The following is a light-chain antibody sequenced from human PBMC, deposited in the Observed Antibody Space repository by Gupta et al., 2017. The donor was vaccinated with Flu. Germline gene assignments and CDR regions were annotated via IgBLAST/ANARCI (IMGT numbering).Light chain of an antibody. Sequence: QSALPQPASVPGSPGQSITISCTGTSSDVGASNSVSWYQHPPGKAPKLMIYDVSDRPAGVADRFSGSKSGNTASLTISGLQAEDEADYYCTSYTTRSTVVFGGGTKLTVL. CDR1: SSDVGASNS. J-gene: IGLJ2*01. CDR2: DVS. CDR3: TSYTTRSTVV. V-gene: IGLV2-14*03.